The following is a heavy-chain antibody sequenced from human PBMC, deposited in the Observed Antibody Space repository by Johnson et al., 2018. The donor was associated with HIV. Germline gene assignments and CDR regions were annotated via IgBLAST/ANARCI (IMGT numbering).Heavy chain of an antibody. J-gene: IGHJ3*02. CDR3: ARDRWSMTSCIDAFDI. CDR2: ISYDGSIK. V-gene: IGHV3-30*04. CDR1: GFTFSSYA. Sequence: QVQLVESGGGVVQPGRSLRLSCAASGFTFSSYAMHWVRQAPGKGLEWVAVISYDGSIKYYADSVKGRFTISRDNSKNTLYLQMNSQRAEDTAVYYCARDRWSMTSCIDAFDIWGQGTMVTVSS. D-gene: IGHD2-8*01.